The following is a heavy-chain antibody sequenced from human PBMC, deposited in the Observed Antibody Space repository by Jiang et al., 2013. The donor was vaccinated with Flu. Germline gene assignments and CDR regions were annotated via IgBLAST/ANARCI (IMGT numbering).Heavy chain of an antibody. Sequence: PGLVKPAQTLSLTCSVSGASIRGSYYWTWIRQPPGKGLEWLGYIFHSGRTNYNPSLGGRLTTSADTAKNQFSMHLTSVTAADTAVYYCARMAYSGYDLTWFDPWGQGILVTVSA. CDR3: ARMAYSGYDLTWFDP. V-gene: IGHV4-4*09. J-gene: IGHJ5*02. D-gene: IGHD5-12*01. CDR2: IFHSGRT. CDR1: GASIRGSYY.